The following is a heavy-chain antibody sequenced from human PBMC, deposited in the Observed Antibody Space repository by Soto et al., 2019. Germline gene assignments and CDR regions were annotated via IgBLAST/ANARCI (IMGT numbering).Heavy chain of an antibody. Sequence: ASVKVSCKASGYSFTNYYIHWVRQAPGQGLEWMGLINPSAGSTIYAQKFQARVMLARDTSTNTVYMTLSSLRFEDTAVYYCAKDIVGIYYYGMDVWGQ. D-gene: IGHD2-21*01. J-gene: IGHJ6*02. V-gene: IGHV1-46*01. CDR3: AKDIVGIYYYGMDV. CDR2: INPSAGST. CDR1: GYSFTNYY.